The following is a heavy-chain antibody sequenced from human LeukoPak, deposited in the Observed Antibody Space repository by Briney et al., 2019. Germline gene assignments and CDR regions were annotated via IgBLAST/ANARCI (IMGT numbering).Heavy chain of an antibody. V-gene: IGHV3-33*01. CDR2: IWYDGSNK. Sequence: GRSLRLSCATSGFTFSNYGMHWVRQAPGKGLEWVAVIWYDGSNKYYADSVKGRFTISRDNSKNTLYLQMNSLRAEDTAVYYCASDPLVDIVATGYFDYWGQGTLVTVSS. CDR3: ASDPLVDIVATGYFDY. D-gene: IGHD5-12*01. J-gene: IGHJ4*02. CDR1: GFTFSNYG.